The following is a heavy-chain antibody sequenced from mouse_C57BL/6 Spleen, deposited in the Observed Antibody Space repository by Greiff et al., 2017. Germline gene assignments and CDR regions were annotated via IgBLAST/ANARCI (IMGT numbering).Heavy chain of an antibody. CDR3: APHDYDREAMDY. J-gene: IGHJ4*01. D-gene: IGHD2-4*01. CDR1: GYTFTSYW. Sequence: VQLQQPGAELVRPGTSVKLSCKASGYTFTSYWMHWVTQRPGRGLEWIGVIDPYDSYTNYNQKFKGKATLTVDTSSSTAYMQLSSLTSEDAAVYYWAPHDYDREAMDYWGQGTSVTVSS. CDR2: IDPYDSYT. V-gene: IGHV1-59*01.